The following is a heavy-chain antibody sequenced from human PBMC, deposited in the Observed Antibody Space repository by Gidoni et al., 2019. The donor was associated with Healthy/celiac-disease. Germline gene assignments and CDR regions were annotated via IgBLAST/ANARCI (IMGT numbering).Heavy chain of an antibody. CDR1: GGSISSINC. D-gene: IGHD4-17*01. J-gene: IGHJ2*01. Sequence: QVQLHESGPGLVKPSGTLSLTCAFSGGSISSINCWSWVRQPPGKGLEWIGEIYHSGSTNYKPSLKSGVNIAVDKSKNQFSLKLSSVTAADTAVYYCARDYCTTCSTVARGGYFDLWGRGTLVTVAS. V-gene: IGHV4-4*02. CDR2: IYHSGST. CDR3: ARDYCTTCSTVARGGYFDL.